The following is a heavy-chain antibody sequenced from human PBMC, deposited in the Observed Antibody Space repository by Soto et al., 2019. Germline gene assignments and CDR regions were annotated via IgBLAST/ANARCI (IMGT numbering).Heavy chain of an antibody. CDR3: ARAQRFSDWFDP. CDR2: IHRRGST. D-gene: IGHD3-3*01. CDR1: GGTISGYY. V-gene: IGHV4-4*07. J-gene: IGHJ5*02. Sequence: PSETLSLTCTVTGGTISGYYWTWIRQSAGGGLEWIGRIHRRGSTNYNTSLKGRVTISLDTSMNQFSLRLSSFTAADTAVSYCARAQRFSDWFDPWGQGTLVTVSS.